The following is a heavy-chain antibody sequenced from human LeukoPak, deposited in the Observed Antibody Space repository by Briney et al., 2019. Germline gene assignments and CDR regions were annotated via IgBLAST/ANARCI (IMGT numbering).Heavy chain of an antibody. Sequence: GGSLRLSCAASGFTFSSYEMNWVRQTPGKGLEWVSYISSSANTIYYADSVKGRFTISRDNAKNSLYLQMNSLRVEDTAVYYCARAQAARADYYYYYMDVWGKGTTVTVSS. V-gene: IGHV3-48*03. CDR3: ARAQAARADYYYYYMDV. CDR2: ISSSANTI. D-gene: IGHD6-6*01. CDR1: GFTFSSYE. J-gene: IGHJ6*03.